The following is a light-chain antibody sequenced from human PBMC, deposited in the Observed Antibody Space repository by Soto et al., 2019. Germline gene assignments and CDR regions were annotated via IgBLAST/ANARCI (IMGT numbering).Light chain of an antibody. V-gene: IGKV1-9*01. Sequence: IQVTQSPSFLSASVGDRVTITCRASRGISTSLAWYQQKPGKAPNLLIYAPSTLQSGVPSRFGGSGSGTEFTLTISGLQAEEFATYYCQQVKTYPRTFGGGPRWIS. J-gene: IGKJ4*01. CDR1: RGISTS. CDR2: APS. CDR3: QQVKTYPRT.